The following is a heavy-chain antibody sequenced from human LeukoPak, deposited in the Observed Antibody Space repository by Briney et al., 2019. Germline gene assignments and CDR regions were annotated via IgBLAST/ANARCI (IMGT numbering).Heavy chain of an antibody. CDR2: ISAYNGNT. CDR3: ARARPYYGSGSYQYYFDY. CDR1: GYTFTSYG. V-gene: IGHV1-18*01. J-gene: IGHJ4*02. Sequence: ASVTVSCKASGYTFTSYGISWVRQAPGQGLEWMGWISAYNGNTNYAQKLQGRVTMTTDTSTSTAYMELRSLRSDDTAVYYCARARPYYGSGSYQYYFDYWGQGTLVTVSS. D-gene: IGHD3-10*01.